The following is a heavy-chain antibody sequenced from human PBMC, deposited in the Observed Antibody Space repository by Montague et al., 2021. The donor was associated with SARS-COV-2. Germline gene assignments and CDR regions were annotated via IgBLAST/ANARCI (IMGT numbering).Heavy chain of an antibody. CDR1: GGSFSDYY. V-gene: IGHV4-34*01. Sequence: SETLSLTCAVYGGSFSDYYWTWIRQSPGEGLEWIGQINYGGSTKYNPSLKSRVTISIDTSKNQFSLKLTSVTAGDTAVYYCARGAPGYWGQGTLVTLSS. CDR3: ARGAPGY. CDR2: INYGGST. J-gene: IGHJ4*02.